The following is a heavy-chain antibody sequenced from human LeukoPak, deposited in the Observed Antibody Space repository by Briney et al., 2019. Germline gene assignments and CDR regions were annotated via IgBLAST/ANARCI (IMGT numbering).Heavy chain of an antibody. CDR3: ARGSASSGWYRGIDY. D-gene: IGHD6-19*01. CDR1: GFTFSSYS. V-gene: IGHV3-21*01. J-gene: IGHJ4*02. CDR2: ISSSSSYI. Sequence: MPGGSLRLSCAASGFTFSSYSMNWVRQAPGKGLEWVSSISSSSSYIYYADSVKGRFTISRDNAKNSMYLQMNSLRAEDTAVYYCARGSASSGWYRGIDYWGQGTLVTVSS.